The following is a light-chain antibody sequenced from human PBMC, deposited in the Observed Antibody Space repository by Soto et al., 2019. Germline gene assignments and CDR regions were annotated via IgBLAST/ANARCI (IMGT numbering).Light chain of an antibody. Sequence: EIVLTQSSATLSLSPGVGATLSCRASQSVSTRLAWYQQKPGQAPRLLIYDISTRAPGIPARFSGSGSATDVTHPISSLEPNEFAIYHCQQRSHWPPVTFGHGTRLDI. J-gene: IGKJ5*01. V-gene: IGKV3-11*01. CDR2: DIS. CDR1: QSVSTR. CDR3: QQRSHWPPVT.